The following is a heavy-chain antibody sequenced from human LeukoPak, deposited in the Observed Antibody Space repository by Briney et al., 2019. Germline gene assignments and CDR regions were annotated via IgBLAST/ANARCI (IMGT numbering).Heavy chain of an antibody. J-gene: IGHJ4*02. CDR3: ARLDGGYVALDY. CDR2: IKQDGSEK. Sequence: GGSLRLSCVASGFTFSNYWMSWVRQAPGKGLEWVANIKQDGSEKYYVDSVKGRFTISRDNAKNSLYLQMNSLRAEDTTVYYCARLDGGYVALDYWGQGALVTV. V-gene: IGHV3-7*04. CDR1: GFTFSNYW. D-gene: IGHD5-12*01.